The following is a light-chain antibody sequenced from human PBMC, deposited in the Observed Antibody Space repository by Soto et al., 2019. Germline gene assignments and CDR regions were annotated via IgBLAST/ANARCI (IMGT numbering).Light chain of an antibody. V-gene: IGLV1-51*01. CDR3: GSWDSSLSAYV. Sequence: SVLTQPPSVSAAPGQKVTLSCSGSSSNIGGNSVSWYQQLPGTAPKLLMYDXXXXXXXXXXXXSGSKSGTSATLGITGFQTGDEADYYCGSWDSSLSAYVFGTGTKVTVL. CDR1: SSNIGGNS. CDR2: DXX. J-gene: IGLJ1*01.